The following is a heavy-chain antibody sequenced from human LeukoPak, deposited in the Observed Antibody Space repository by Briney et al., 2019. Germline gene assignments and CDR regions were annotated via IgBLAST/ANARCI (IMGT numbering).Heavy chain of an antibody. CDR3: ARDHSGTQDY. Sequence: SLRLSCAASGFTFSNYGMHWVRQAPGKGLEWVAVIWDDGSNEYYADSVKGRFTIFRDNRRNTLYLQMNSLRAEDTAVYSCARDHSGTQDYWGQGTLVTVSS. D-gene: IGHD1-1*01. CDR2: IWDDGSNE. V-gene: IGHV3-33*01. J-gene: IGHJ4*02. CDR1: GFTFSNYG.